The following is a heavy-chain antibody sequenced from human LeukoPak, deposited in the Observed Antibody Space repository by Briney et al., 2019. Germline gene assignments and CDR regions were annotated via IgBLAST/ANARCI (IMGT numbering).Heavy chain of an antibody. D-gene: IGHD4-17*01. CDR3: ATTKHYGAAFDY. Sequence: GGSLRLSCAASGFTFSSYSMNWVRQASGKGLEWVSSISSSSSYIYYADSVKGRFTISRDNAKNSLYLQMNSLRAEDTAVYYCATTKHYGAAFDYWGQGTLVTVSS. CDR1: GFTFSSYS. CDR2: ISSSSSYI. V-gene: IGHV3-21*01. J-gene: IGHJ4*02.